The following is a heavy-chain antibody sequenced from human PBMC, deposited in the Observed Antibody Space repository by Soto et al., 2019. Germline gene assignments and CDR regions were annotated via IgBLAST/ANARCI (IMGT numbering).Heavy chain of an antibody. J-gene: IGHJ6*02. CDR1: GYTFTSYA. V-gene: IGHV1-3*01. CDR3: ARGVLGYCSSTSCYASHYGMDV. D-gene: IGHD2-2*01. CDR2: INAGNGNT. Sequence: ASVKVSCKASGYTFTSYAMHWVRQAPGQRLEWMGWINAGNGNTKYSQKFQGRVTITRDTSASTAYMELSSLRSEDTAVYYCARGVLGYCSSTSCYASHYGMDVWGQGTTVTVSS.